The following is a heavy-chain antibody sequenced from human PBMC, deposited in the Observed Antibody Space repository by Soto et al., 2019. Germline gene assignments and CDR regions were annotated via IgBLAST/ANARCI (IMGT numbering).Heavy chain of an antibody. CDR3: ARDQAMAQVDY. CDR1: GYTFTSYG. D-gene: IGHD5-18*01. V-gene: IGHV1-18*01. J-gene: IGHJ4*02. Sequence: QVQLVQSGAEVKKPGASVKVSCKASGYTFTSYGISWVRQAPGQGLEWMGWLNASNGNTKYAQKHKGRVTMPTDTSTSTAYMDLSSLRSDDTAVYYCARDQAMAQVDYWGQGTLVTVSS. CDR2: LNASNGNT.